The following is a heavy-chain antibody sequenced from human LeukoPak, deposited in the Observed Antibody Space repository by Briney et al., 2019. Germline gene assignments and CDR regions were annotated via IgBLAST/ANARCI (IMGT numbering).Heavy chain of an antibody. J-gene: IGHJ4*02. Sequence: GGSLRLSCAASGFTFSDYWMHWVRQAPGKGLMWVSRINSGGSSSNYADSVKGRFTISRDNAKNTLYLQMNSLRAEDTAVYYCARDRTYSGSFDYWGQGTLVTVSS. CDR2: INSGGSSS. D-gene: IGHD1-26*01. CDR1: GFTFSDYW. V-gene: IGHV3-74*01. CDR3: ARDRTYSGSFDY.